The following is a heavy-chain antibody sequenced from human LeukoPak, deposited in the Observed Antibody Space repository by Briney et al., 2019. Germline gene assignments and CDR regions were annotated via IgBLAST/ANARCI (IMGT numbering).Heavy chain of an antibody. J-gene: IGHJ3*02. CDR3: ARHSRGYYDSTGYYYGSHAFDI. D-gene: IGHD3-22*01. CDR2: IYYSGTT. CDR1: GGSISSSPYY. Sequence: PSETLSLTCTVSGGSISSSPYYWGWIRQPPGKGLEWIGSIYYSGTTYYNPSLKSRVTISVDTSRNQFSLKLSSVTAADTAVFHCARHSRGYYDSTGYYYGSHAFDIWGQGTMVTVSS. V-gene: IGHV4-39*01.